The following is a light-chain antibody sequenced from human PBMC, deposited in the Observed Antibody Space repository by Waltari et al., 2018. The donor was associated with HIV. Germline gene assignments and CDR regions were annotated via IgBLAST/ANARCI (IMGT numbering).Light chain of an antibody. CDR2: GNT. CDR1: NSNIGAGYD. Sequence: QSVLTQPPAVSEAPGQNVTISCAGSNSNIGAGYDVHWFPQLPGTAPKLLIYGNTNRPSGVPDRFSASKSGTSASLDITGLKADDEAAYYCQCYDSSLSRFHVLFGGGTRLTVL. CDR3: QCYDSSLSRFHVL. V-gene: IGLV1-40*01. J-gene: IGLJ2*01.